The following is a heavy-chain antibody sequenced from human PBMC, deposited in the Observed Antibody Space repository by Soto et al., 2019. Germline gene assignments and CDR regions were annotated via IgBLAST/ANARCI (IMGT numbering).Heavy chain of an antibody. CDR3: ARGLTHNYGDYPDP. CDR1: GGTFSSYT. V-gene: IGHV1-69*02. Sequence: SVKVSCKASGGTFSSYTISWVRQAPGQGLEWMGRIIPILGIANYAQKFQGRVTITADKSTSTAYMELSSLRSEDTAVYYCARGLTHNYGDYPDPWGQGTLVTVSS. J-gene: IGHJ5*02. CDR2: IIPILGIA. D-gene: IGHD4-17*01.